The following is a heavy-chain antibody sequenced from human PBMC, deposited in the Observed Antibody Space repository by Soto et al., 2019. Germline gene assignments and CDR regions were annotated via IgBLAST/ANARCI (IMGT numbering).Heavy chain of an antibody. CDR3: ARGGLRITMIVVVTHHDAFDI. CDR2: ISAYNGNT. J-gene: IGHJ3*02. D-gene: IGHD3-22*01. CDR1: GYTFTSYG. V-gene: IGHV1-18*01. Sequence: ASVKVSCKASGYTFTSYGIIWVRQAPGQGLEWMGWISAYNGNTNYAQKLQGRVTMTTDTSTSTAYIELRSLRSDDTAVYYCARGGLRITMIVVVTHHDAFDIWGQGTMVTVSS.